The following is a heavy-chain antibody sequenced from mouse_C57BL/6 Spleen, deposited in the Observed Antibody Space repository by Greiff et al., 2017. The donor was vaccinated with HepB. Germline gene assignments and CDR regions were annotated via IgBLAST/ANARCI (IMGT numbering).Heavy chain of an antibody. D-gene: IGHD1-1*01. V-gene: IGHV1-50*01. Sequence: QVQLQQPGAELVKPGASVKLSCKASGYTFTSYWMQWVKQRPGQGLEWIGEIDPSDSYTNYNQKFKGKATLTVDTSSSTAYMQLSSLTSEDSAVYYCARLLTGAMDYWGQGTSVTVSS. CDR1: GYTFTSYW. CDR3: ARLLTGAMDY. CDR2: IDPSDSYT. J-gene: IGHJ4*01.